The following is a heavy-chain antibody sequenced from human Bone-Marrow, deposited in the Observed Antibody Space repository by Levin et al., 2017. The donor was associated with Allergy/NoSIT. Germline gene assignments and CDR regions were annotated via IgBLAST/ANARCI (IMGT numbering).Heavy chain of an antibody. CDR2: IYYTGNT. Sequence: LRLSCTVSGGSISIRGYYWTWIRQHPGKGLEWIGYIYYTGNTYYNPSLKSRLTISVDTSKNHFSLKLTSVTAADTAVYYCARGGRAFDIWDQGTMVTVSS. D-gene: IGHD3-16*01. J-gene: IGHJ3*02. CDR1: GGSISIRGYY. V-gene: IGHV4-31*03. CDR3: ARGGRAFDI.